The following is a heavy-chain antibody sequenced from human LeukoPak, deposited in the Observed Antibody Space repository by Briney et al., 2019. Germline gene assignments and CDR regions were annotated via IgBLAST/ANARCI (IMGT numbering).Heavy chain of an antibody. J-gene: IGHJ6*02. D-gene: IGHD3-10*01. Sequence: GGSLRLSCAASGFTFDDYAMHWVRQAPGKGLEWASGISWNSGSIGYADSVKGRFTISRDNAKNSLYLQMNSLRAEDTALYYCAKDIWFGEFPEYYGMDVWGQGTTVTVSS. CDR3: AKDIWFGEFPEYYGMDV. CDR1: GFTFDDYA. V-gene: IGHV3-9*01. CDR2: ISWNSGSI.